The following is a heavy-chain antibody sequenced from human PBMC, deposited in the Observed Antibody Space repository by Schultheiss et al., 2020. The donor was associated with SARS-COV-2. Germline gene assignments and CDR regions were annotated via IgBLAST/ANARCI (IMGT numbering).Heavy chain of an antibody. CDR2: IYYSGST. Sequence: SETLSLTCTVSGGSISSYYWSWIRQPPGKGLEWIGYIYYSGSTYYNPSLKSRVTMSVDTSKNQFSLKLSSVTAADTAVYYCATERSDILTGYYRVWGQGTLVTVSS. J-gene: IGHJ4*02. V-gene: IGHV4-59*04. CDR3: ATERSDILTGYYRV. D-gene: IGHD3-9*01. CDR1: GGSISSYY.